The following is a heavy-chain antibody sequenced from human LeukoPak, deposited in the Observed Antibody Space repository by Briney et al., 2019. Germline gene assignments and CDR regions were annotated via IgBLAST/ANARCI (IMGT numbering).Heavy chain of an antibody. CDR3: AKWGVNYYDSSGYETPVDY. CDR2: ISYDGSNK. Sequence: PGRSLRLSCAASGFTSSSYGMHWVRQAPGKGLEWVAVISYDGSNKYYADSVKGRFTISRDNSKNTLYLQMNSLRAEDTAEYYCAKWGVNYYDSSGYETPVDYWRQGTLVTVSS. J-gene: IGHJ4*02. V-gene: IGHV3-30*18. D-gene: IGHD3-22*01. CDR1: GFTSSSYG.